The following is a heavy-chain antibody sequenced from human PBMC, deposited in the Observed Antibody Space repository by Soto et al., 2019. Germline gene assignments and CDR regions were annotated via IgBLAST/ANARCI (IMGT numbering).Heavy chain of an antibody. CDR2: IYYSGST. CDR3: ATLSSGWRFDP. D-gene: IGHD6-19*01. Sequence: SLTCTVSGGSISSYYWSWIRQPPGNGLEWIGYIYYSGSTNYNPSLKSRVTISVDTSKNQFSLKLSSVTAADTAVYYCATLSSGWRFDPWGQGALVTVS. J-gene: IGHJ5*02. CDR1: GGSISSYY. V-gene: IGHV4-59*08.